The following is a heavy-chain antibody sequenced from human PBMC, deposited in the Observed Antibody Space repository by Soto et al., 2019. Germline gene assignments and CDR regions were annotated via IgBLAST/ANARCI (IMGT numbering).Heavy chain of an antibody. D-gene: IGHD3-3*01. V-gene: IGHV3-23*01. CDR1: SERLSSTA. CDR2: ISDSGEDT. CDR3: ARDLSIFVFGALGVDDV. J-gene: IGHJ6*02. Sequence: PWCCLEIACAASSERLSSTAVAGFRQAPGKGLEWVSTISDSGEDTYYSDSVKGRFTISRDNSKNTLYLQMNSLRVDDTAIYYCARDLSIFVFGALGVDDVWGPGTTAPLSS.